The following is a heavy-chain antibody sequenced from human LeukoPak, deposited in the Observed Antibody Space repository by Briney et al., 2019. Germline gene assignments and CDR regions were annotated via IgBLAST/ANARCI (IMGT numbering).Heavy chain of an antibody. Sequence: SETLSLTCTVSGGSISSYYWSWIRQPPGKGLEWIGYIYYSGSTNYNPSLKSRVTISVDTSKNQFSLKLSSVTAVDTAVYYCARGYYDILTGYDYYFDYWGQGTLVTVSS. V-gene: IGHV4-59*01. CDR1: GGSISSYY. CDR3: ARGYYDILTGYDYYFDY. CDR2: IYYSGST. J-gene: IGHJ4*02. D-gene: IGHD3-9*01.